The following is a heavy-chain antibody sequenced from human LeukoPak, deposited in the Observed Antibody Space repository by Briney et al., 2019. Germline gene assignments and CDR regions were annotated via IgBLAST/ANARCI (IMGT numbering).Heavy chain of an antibody. CDR3: ASFLGNFGY. CDR2: IYTSGST. D-gene: IGHD2/OR15-2a*01. CDR1: AGSISSVSYV. J-gene: IGHJ4*02. V-gene: IGHV4-61*02. Sequence: KSSETLSRNCTVAAGSISSVSYVWSWLRQPAGKGLEWIERIYTSGSTNYNPSLKSRVTISVDTSKNQFSLKLSSVTAADTAVYYCASFLGNFGYWGQGTLVTVSS.